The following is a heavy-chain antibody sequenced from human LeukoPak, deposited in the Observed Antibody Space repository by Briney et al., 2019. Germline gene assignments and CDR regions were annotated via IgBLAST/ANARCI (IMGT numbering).Heavy chain of an antibody. V-gene: IGHV3-21*06. CDR1: GFTFSTYS. Sequence: GGSLRLSCAASGFTFSTYSMNWVRQAPGRGLEWVSSISSSSSYIHYADSVKGRFTISRDNAENSVYLQMKSLRAEDTAVYYCARGPTTTIRDAFDIWGQGTMVTVSS. CDR2: ISSSSSYI. J-gene: IGHJ3*02. D-gene: IGHD5-12*01. CDR3: ARGPTTTIRDAFDI.